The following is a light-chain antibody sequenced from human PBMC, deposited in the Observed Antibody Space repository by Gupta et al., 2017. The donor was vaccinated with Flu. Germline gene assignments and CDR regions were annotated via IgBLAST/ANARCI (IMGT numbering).Light chain of an antibody. J-gene: IGKJ2*01. CDR1: QGRRHSNGSKS. CDR2: LSS. CDR3: TQAVQTPLN. V-gene: IGKV2-28*01. Sequence: VTPGEPASISCSSSQGRRHSNGSKSLNWYVQTPGQAPHRLIYLSSHRAVGAPDRFSGSGSGTDFTLKISRVEAEDIGVYYCTQAVQTPLNFGEGTKVEIK.